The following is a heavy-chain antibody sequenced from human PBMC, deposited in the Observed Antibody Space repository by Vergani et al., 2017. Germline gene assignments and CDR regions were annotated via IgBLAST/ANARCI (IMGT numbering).Heavy chain of an antibody. V-gene: IGHV4-61*02. CDR3: ATIGYRRWGYYFDY. CDR2: IHTGGST. J-gene: IGHJ4*02. Sequence: QVKLQESGPGLLKPSQTLSLTCTVSGESISSGSHYWSWIRQPAGKGPEWIGHIHTGGSTDLNPSFKSRVSISVDTSKSQFSLQLNSVTVADTAVYYCATIGYRRWGYYFDYWGQGILVTVSS. D-gene: IGHD2-2*02. CDR1: GESISSGSHY.